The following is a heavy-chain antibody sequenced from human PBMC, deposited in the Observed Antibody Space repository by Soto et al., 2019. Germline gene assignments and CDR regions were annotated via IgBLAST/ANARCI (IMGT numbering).Heavy chain of an antibody. J-gene: IGHJ6*01. V-gene: IGHV4-59*01. CDR2: IYYSGST. Sequence: SETLSLTCTVSGGSISSYYWSWIRQPPGKGMEWIGYIYYSGSTNYNPSLKSRVTISVDTYKNQFSLKLSSVTAADTAVYYCARGGQLDGMDVWGQGTTVTVS. CDR3: ARGGQLDGMDV. D-gene: IGHD6-13*01. CDR1: GGSISSYY.